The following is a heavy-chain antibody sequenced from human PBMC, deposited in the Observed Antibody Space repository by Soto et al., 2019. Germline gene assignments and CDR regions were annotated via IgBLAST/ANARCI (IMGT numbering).Heavy chain of an antibody. Sequence: ASVKVSCKASGYTFTSYGISWVRQAPGQGLEWMGWISAYNGNTNHAQKLQGRVTMTTDTSTSTAYMELRSLRSDDTAVYYGARVLTAAGFDDWGQGTLVTVSS. CDR1: GYTFTSYG. J-gene: IGHJ4*02. CDR3: ARVLTAAGFDD. D-gene: IGHD6-13*01. V-gene: IGHV1-18*01. CDR2: ISAYNGNT.